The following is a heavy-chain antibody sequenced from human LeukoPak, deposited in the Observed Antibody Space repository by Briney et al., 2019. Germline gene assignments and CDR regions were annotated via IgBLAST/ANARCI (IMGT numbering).Heavy chain of an antibody. Sequence: PSETLSLTCAVSGGSISSSNWWSWVRQPPGKGLEWIGEIYHSGSTNYNPSLKSRVTISVDTSKNQFSLKLSSVTAADTAVYYCASGYLGYRFDYWGQGTLVTVSS. CDR2: IYHSGST. D-gene: IGHD6-13*01. J-gene: IGHJ4*02. V-gene: IGHV4-4*02. CDR3: ASGYLGYRFDY. CDR1: GGSISSSNW.